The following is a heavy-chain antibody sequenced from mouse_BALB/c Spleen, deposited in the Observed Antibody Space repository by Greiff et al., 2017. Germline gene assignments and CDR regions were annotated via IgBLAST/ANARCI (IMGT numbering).Heavy chain of an antibody. CDR3: ARQWAGFDY. J-gene: IGHJ2*01. CDR1: GFTFSSYA. Sequence: EVQLVESGGGLVKPGGSLKLSCAASGFTFSSYAMSWVRQTPEKRLEWVASISSGGSTYYPDSVKGRFTISRDNARNILYLQMSSLRSEDTAMYYCARQWAGFDYWGQGTTLTVSS. V-gene: IGHV5-6-5*01. D-gene: IGHD1-3*01. CDR2: ISSGGST.